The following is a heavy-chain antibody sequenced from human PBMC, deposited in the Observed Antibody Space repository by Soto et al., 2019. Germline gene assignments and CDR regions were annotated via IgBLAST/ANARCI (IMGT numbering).Heavy chain of an antibody. CDR3: ARGTSWQLPFDY. Sequence: PSETLSLTCTVSGGSISSGGYYWSWIRQHPGKGLEWIGYIYYSGSTYYNPSLKSRVTISVDTTKKQFSLNLSSVTAADTAVYYCARGTSWQLPFDYWGQGTLVTVS. CDR2: IYYSGST. CDR1: GGSISSGGYY. J-gene: IGHJ4*02. D-gene: IGHD6-13*01. V-gene: IGHV4-31*03.